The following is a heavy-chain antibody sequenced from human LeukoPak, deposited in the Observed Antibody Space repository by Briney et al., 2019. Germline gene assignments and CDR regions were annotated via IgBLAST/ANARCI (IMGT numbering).Heavy chain of an antibody. V-gene: IGHV4-34*01. Sequence: SETLSLTCAVYSGSFSGYYWSWIRQPPGKGLEWIVEINHSGSTNYNPSLKSRVTISVDKSKNQFSLQLSSVTAADTAVYSCARGDWYYYYYYMDVWGKGTTVAISS. CDR1: SGSFSGYY. D-gene: IGHD3/OR15-3a*01. CDR2: INHSGST. CDR3: ARGDWYYYYYYMDV. J-gene: IGHJ6*03.